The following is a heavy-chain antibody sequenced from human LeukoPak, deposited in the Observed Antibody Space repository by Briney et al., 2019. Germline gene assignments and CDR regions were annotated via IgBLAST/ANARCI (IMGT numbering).Heavy chain of an antibody. CDR3: ARDLDEGATDY. Sequence: SETLSLTCTVSGYSISSGYYWGWIRQPPGKGLEWIGSIYDSGSTYYNPSLKSRVTISVDTSKNQFSLKLSSVTAADTAVYYCARDLDEGATDYWGQGTLVTVSS. CDR2: IYDSGST. D-gene: IGHD1-26*01. V-gene: IGHV4-38-2*02. CDR1: GYSISSGYY. J-gene: IGHJ4*02.